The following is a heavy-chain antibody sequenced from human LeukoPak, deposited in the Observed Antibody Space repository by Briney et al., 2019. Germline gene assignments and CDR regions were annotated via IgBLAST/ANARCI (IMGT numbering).Heavy chain of an antibody. D-gene: IGHD4-23*01. J-gene: IGHJ5*02. V-gene: IGHV1-18*01. CDR2: ISAYNGNT. CDR1: GYTFTSYG. CDR3: ARAKSRGIRGRTHGGRAGWFDP. Sequence: GASVKVSCKASGYTFTSYGISWVRQAPGQGLEWMGWISAYNGNTNYAQKFQGRVTITADESTSTAYMELSSLRSEDTAVYYCARAKSRGIRGRTHGGRAGWFDPWGQGTLVTVSS.